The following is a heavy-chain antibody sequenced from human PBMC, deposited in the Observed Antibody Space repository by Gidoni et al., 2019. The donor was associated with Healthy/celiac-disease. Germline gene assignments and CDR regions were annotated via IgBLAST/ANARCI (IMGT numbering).Heavy chain of an antibody. Sequence: QVQLQESGQGLVKPSQTLSLTCTDTGGSMSSGDYYWSWIRQPPGKGLEWVGYIYSSGSTYYNPSLKSRVTISVDTSKNQFSLKLSSVTAADTAVYYCARVGVVAARSYDYWGQGTLVTVSS. CDR2: IYSSGST. J-gene: IGHJ4*02. V-gene: IGHV4-30-4*01. CDR3: ARVGVVAARSYDY. CDR1: GGSMSSGDYY. D-gene: IGHD2-15*01.